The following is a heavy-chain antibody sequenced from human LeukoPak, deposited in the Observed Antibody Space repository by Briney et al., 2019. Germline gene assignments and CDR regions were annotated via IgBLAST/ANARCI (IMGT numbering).Heavy chain of an antibody. Sequence: AETLSLTCTVSGGSISSHYWSWIRQPPGKGLEWIGYIYYSGSTNYNPSLKSRFTISVDTSKNQFSLKLSYVTAADTAVYYCARVHSSGWSRYYYYMDVWGKGTTVTVSS. CDR2: IYYSGST. V-gene: IGHV4-59*11. J-gene: IGHJ6*03. D-gene: IGHD6-19*01. CDR3: ARVHSSGWSRYYYYMDV. CDR1: GGSISSHY.